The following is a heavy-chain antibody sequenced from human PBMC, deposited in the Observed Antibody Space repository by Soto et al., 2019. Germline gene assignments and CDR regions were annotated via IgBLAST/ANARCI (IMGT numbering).Heavy chain of an antibody. CDR1: GGYISSYY. CDR2: ISCSGST. Sequence: SETLSLTYTVSGGYISSYYWSWIRQPPGKGLERIGYISCSGSTNYNPSLKSRVTISVDTSQNQFSLILSSVTASDTAVYYCARAKGVGYFDYWGEETLVTVSS. CDR3: ARAKGVGYFDY. D-gene: IGHD1-26*01. J-gene: IGHJ4*02. V-gene: IGHV4-59*01.